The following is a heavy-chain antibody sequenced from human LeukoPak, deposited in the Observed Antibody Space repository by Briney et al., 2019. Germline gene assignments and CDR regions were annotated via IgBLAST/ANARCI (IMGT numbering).Heavy chain of an antibody. CDR1: GGTFSSYA. J-gene: IGHJ4*02. CDR3: ARSTGGRATASDY. Sequence: SVKVSCKASGGTFSSYAISWVRQAPGQGLEWMGRIIPILSIANYAQKFQGRVTITADKSTSTAYMELSSLRSEDTAVYYCARSTGGRATASDYWGQGTLVTVSS. D-gene: IGHD1-26*01. V-gene: IGHV1-69*04. CDR2: IIPILSIA.